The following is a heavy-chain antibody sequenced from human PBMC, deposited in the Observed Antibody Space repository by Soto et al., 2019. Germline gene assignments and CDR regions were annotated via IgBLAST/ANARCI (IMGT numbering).Heavy chain of an antibody. CDR3: ARDQDGAGGTADY. CDR1: GFTLRNYW. V-gene: IGHV3-74*01. CDR2: ITNDGSTT. D-gene: IGHD1-26*01. Sequence: EVQLVESGGGLVQPGGSLRLSCVASGFTLRNYWMHWFRQAPGKGLVWVSRITNDGSTTYYADSVKGRFTISRDNAKNTLYLQVNRLRGEDTAVYYCARDQDGAGGTADYWGQGTVVTVS. J-gene: IGHJ4*02.